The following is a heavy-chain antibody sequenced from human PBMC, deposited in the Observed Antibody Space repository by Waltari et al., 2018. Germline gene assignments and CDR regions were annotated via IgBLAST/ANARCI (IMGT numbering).Heavy chain of an antibody. CDR2: INPNSGGT. CDR1: GYTFTGYY. J-gene: IGHJ3*02. CDR3: ARVQYYYDSSGAFDI. D-gene: IGHD3-22*01. V-gene: IGHV1-2*02. Sequence: QVQLVQSGAEVKKPGASVKVSCKASGYTFTGYYMHWVRQAPGQGLEWMGWINPNSGGTNYAQKFQGRVTMTRDTSISTAYMELSRLRSDDTAVYYCARVQYYYDSSGAFDIWGQGTMVTVSS.